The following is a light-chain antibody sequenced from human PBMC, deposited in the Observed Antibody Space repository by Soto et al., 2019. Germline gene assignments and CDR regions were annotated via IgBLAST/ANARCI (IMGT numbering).Light chain of an antibody. CDR2: SAS. J-gene: IGKJ1*01. CDR1: QSISRN. V-gene: IGKV3-15*01. Sequence: ILMTQSPATLSVSPGGRATLSCRASQSISRNLAWYQQKPGQAPRLLIHSASTRATGVPARFSGGGSGTDFTLSISSLQSEDFAVYYCHQYNNWPQTFGQGTKVDIK. CDR3: HQYNNWPQT.